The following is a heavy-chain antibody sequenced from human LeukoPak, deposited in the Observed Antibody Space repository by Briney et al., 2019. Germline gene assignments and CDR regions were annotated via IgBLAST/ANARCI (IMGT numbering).Heavy chain of an antibody. D-gene: IGHD2-21*02. CDR3: ARDFNCGGDCSTGMFSY. CDR1: GYTFTGYY. V-gene: IGHV1-2*02. J-gene: IGHJ4*02. CDR2: INPNSGGT. Sequence: ASVKVSCKASGYTFTGYYMHWVRQAPGQGLEWMGWINPNSGGTNYAQKFQGRVTMTRDTSISTVYMELSRLRSDDTAVYYCARDFNCGGDCSTGMFSYWGQGTLVTVSS.